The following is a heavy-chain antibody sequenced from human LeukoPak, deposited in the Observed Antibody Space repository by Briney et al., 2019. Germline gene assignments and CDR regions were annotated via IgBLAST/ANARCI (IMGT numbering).Heavy chain of an antibody. Sequence: GASVKVSCKASGGTFSSNIIAWVRQAQGEGLEWMGGIIPAFGAARHSQTFQGRVTISADESTKTAYMELRSLTSDDTAVYYCARAAAGGPLNALHSWGPGTVATVSS. D-gene: IGHD6-13*01. CDR1: GGTFSSNI. CDR2: IIPAFGAA. CDR3: ARAAAGGPLNALHS. J-gene: IGHJ3*01. V-gene: IGHV1-69*13.